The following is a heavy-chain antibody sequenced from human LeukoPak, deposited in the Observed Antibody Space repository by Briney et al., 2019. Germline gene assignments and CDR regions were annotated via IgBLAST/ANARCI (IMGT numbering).Heavy chain of an antibody. CDR1: GFTFSSYA. J-gene: IGHJ3*02. D-gene: IGHD2-2*01. CDR3: ARDVWTSCCNAFDI. V-gene: IGHV3-30*04. CDR2: ISYDGSNK. Sequence: PGRSLRLSCAASGFTFSSYAMRWVRQAPGKGLEWVAVISYDGSNKYYADSVKGRFTISRDNSKNTLYLQMNSLRAEDTAVYYCARDVWTSCCNAFDIWGQGTMVTVSS.